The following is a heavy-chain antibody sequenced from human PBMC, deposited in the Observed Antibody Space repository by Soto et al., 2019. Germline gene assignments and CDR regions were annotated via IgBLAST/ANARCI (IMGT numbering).Heavy chain of an antibody. D-gene: IGHD2-2*01. J-gene: IGHJ6*03. V-gene: IGHV4-30-4*01. CDR1: GGSISSVDYY. Sequence: PSETLSLTCTVSGGSISSVDYYWSWIRQPPGKGLEWIGYMYHSGTTYYNPSLKSRITISVDTSKNQFSLKLSSVTAADTAVYYCARWFPEGEDIVVVPAAIDSYYYMDVWGKGTTVTVSS. CDR3: ARWFPEGEDIVVVPAAIDSYYYMDV. CDR2: MYHSGTT.